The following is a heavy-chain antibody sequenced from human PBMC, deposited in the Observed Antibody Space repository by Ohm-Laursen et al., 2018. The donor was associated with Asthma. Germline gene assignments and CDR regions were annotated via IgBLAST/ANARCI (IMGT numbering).Heavy chain of an antibody. CDR3: ARDGSRSGHYPRPHDY. V-gene: IGHV3-33*01. D-gene: IGHD3-22*01. J-gene: IGHJ4*02. CDR1: GFIFTNYG. CDR2: IWYDGTNK. Sequence: SLRLSCAASGFIFTNYGMHWVRQAPGKGLEWVAVIWYDGTNKYYGDSVKGRFTISRDNSKNTVDLQMNSLRAEDTAVYYCARDGSRSGHYPRPHDYWGQGTLVAVSS.